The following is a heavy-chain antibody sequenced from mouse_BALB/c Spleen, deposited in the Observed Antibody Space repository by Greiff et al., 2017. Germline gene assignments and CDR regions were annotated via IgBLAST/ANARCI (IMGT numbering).Heavy chain of an antibody. Sequence: VQLQQPGAELVKPGASVKLSCKASGYTFTSYWMHWVKQRPGQGLEWIGEIDPSDSYTNYNQKFKGKATLTVDKSSSTAYMQLSSLTSEDSAVYYCARSRVYYGSSYGYFDVWGAGTTVTVSS. CDR3: ARSRVYYGSSYGYFDV. J-gene: IGHJ1*01. CDR1: GYTFTSYW. D-gene: IGHD1-1*01. CDR2: IDPSDSYT. V-gene: IGHV1-69*02.